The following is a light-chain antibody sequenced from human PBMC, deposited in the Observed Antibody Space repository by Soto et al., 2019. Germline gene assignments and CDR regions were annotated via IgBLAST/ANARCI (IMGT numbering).Light chain of an antibody. V-gene: IGLV2-11*01. Sequence: QSVLTQPRSVSGSPGQSVTISCTGTNNDLGAYSSVSWHQQHPGRAPQLMIYDVSKRPSGVPDRFSGSKSGNTASLTISGLQAEDEADYYCCSYATNSYVFGTGTKVTVL. CDR3: CSYATNSYV. CDR2: DVS. J-gene: IGLJ1*01. CDR1: NNDLGAYSS.